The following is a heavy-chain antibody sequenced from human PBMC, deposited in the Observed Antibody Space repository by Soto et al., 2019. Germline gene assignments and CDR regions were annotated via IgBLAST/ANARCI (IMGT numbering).Heavy chain of an antibody. CDR2: IYYIGIT. D-gene: IGHD3-3*01. V-gene: IGHV4-59*01. CDR3: ARANHDFWSCYYGFDY. Sequence: SETLSLTSTVSGGSIGSYFWNWIRQSPGKGLEWIGYIYYIGITNYNPSLKSRLTISIDKSKSQFSLNLSSVTAADTAVYYCARANHDFWSCYYGFDYWGQGTLVTVSS. J-gene: IGHJ4*02. CDR1: GGSIGSYF.